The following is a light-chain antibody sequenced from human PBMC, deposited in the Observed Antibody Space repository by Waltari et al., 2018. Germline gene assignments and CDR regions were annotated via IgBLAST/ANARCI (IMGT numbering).Light chain of an antibody. CDR2: YAS. CDR1: QSIGSS. J-gene: IGKJ2*01. CDR3: HQSYSLPYT. V-gene: IGKV6-21*01. Sequence: EIVLTQSPDFQSVPPKEKVTITCRASQSIGSSLHWYQQKPDQSPKLLIKYASQSLSGVPSRFSGSGSGTDFTLTINSLEAEDAATYYCHQSYSLPYTFGQGTKLEIK.